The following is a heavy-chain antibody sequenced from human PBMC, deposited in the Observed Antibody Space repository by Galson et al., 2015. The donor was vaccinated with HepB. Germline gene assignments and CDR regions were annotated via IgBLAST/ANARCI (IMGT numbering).Heavy chain of an antibody. D-gene: IGHD3-3*01. CDR3: AKDQKLRFLEWLSQYPRNYYYYMDV. Sequence: SLRLSCAASGFTFSSYAMSWVRQAPGKGLEWVSAISGSGGSTYYADSVKGRFTISRDNSKNTLYLQMNSLRAEDTAVYYCAKDQKLRFLEWLSQYPRNYYYYMDVWGKGTTVTVSS. CDR2: ISGSGGST. V-gene: IGHV3-23*01. CDR1: GFTFSSYA. J-gene: IGHJ6*03.